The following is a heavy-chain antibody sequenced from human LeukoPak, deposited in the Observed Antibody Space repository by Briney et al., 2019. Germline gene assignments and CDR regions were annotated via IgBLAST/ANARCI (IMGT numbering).Heavy chain of an antibody. CDR1: GYRFTSYW. D-gene: IGHD3-3*01. J-gene: IGHJ4*02. Sequence: GESLKISCKGSGYRFTSYWIGWVRQMPGKGLEWMGIIYPGDSDTRYSPSFQGQVTISADKSVSTAYLQWSSLKASDTAMYYCAKYYYDFWSGNPWYFDYWGQGTLVTVSS. V-gene: IGHV5-51*01. CDR2: IYPGDSDT. CDR3: AKYYYDFWSGNPWYFDY.